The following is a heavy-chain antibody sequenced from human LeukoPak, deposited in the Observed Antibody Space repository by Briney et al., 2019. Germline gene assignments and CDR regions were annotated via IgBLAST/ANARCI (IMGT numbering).Heavy chain of an antibody. D-gene: IGHD3-10*01. J-gene: IGHJ5*02. CDR1: GGSISSSNW. CDR2: IYHSGST. V-gene: IGHV4-4*02. CDR3: ARRGYYYGSGSYYPTNWFDP. Sequence: SETLSLTCAVSGGSISSSNWWSWVRQPPGKGLEWIGEIYHSGSTNYNPSLKSRVTISVDKSKNQFSLKLSSVTAADTAVYYCARRGYYYGSGSYYPTNWFDPWGQGTLVTVSS.